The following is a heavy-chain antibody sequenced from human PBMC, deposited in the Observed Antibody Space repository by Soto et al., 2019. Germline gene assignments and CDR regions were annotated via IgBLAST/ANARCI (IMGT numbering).Heavy chain of an antibody. D-gene: IGHD3-3*01. CDR2: MNPNSGNT. Sequence: SVKVSCKASGYTFTSYDINWVRQATGQGLERMGWMNPNSGNTGYAQKFQGRVTMTRNTSISTAYMELSSLRSEDTVVYYCARSKYYDFWSGYYTPDYWGQGSLVTVSS. CDR3: ARSKYYDFWSGYYTPDY. CDR1: GYTFTSYD. J-gene: IGHJ4*02. V-gene: IGHV1-8*01.